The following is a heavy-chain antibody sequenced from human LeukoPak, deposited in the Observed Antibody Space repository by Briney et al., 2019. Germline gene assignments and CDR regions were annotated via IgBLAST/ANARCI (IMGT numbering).Heavy chain of an antibody. CDR2: ISGSGGST. V-gene: IGHV3-23*01. D-gene: IGHD1-26*01. CDR3: AKDRMVGATHRGYAFDI. Sequence: GGSLRLSCAASGFTFSSYAMSWVRQAPGKGLEWVSAISGSGGSTYYADSVKGRLTISKDNSKNTLYLQMNSLRAEDTAVYYCAKDRMVGATHRGYAFDIWGQGTMVTVSS. CDR1: GFTFSSYA. J-gene: IGHJ3*02.